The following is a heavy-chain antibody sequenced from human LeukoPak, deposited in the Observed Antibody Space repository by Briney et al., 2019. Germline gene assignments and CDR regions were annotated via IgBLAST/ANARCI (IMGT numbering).Heavy chain of an antibody. CDR3: ARHPHFGASNFDY. CDR2: VFHDGST. Sequence: SETLSLTCTVSGRSISLGYYWGWIRQPPGKGLEWIGSVFHDGSTHYNPSLQSRVSISVDTSKNQFSLKLSSVTAADTAVYYCARHPHFGASNFDYWGQGTLVTVSS. J-gene: IGHJ4*02. D-gene: IGHD3-16*01. CDR1: GRSISLGYY. V-gene: IGHV4-38-2*02.